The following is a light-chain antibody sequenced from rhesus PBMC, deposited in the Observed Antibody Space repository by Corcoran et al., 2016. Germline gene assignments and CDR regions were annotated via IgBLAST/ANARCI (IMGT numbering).Light chain of an antibody. CDR3: QQHNSHPLT. CDR1: QGISSY. Sequence: DIQMTQSPSSLSASVGDTVTITCRASQGISSYLNWFQQKPGKAPKLLIYAASRLQSGVPQRFSGSGAGKDFTLTISSLQPEDFAAYYCQQHNSHPLTFGGGTKVELK. J-gene: IGKJ4*01. V-gene: IGKV1-28*03. CDR2: AAS.